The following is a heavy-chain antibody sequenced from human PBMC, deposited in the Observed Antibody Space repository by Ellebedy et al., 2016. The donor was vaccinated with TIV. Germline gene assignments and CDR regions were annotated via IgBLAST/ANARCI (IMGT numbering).Heavy chain of an antibody. V-gene: IGHV3-72*01. CDR2: IRNKAKSYTT. CDR1: GFTFTDYY. D-gene: IGHD2-15*01. Sequence: PGGSLRLSCAGSGFTFTDYYIDWVRQAPGKGLEWVGRIRNKAKSYTTEYAASVRGRFTISRDDSENSVYPQMNSLKSDDTAVYYCAREMGSRGSDDALDFWGRGTMVTVSS. CDR3: AREMGSRGSDDALDF. J-gene: IGHJ3*01.